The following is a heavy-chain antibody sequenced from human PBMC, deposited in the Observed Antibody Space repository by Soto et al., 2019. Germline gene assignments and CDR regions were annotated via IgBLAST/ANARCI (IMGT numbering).Heavy chain of an antibody. Sequence: WGSLLLSCAASGFTFSIYSMNWVRQAPGKGLEWVSSISSSSSYIYYADSVKGRFTISRDNAKNSLYLQMNSLRAEDTAVYYCARFAWTYDDGMDVWGQGTPVTGSS. V-gene: IGHV3-21*01. J-gene: IGHJ6*01. CDR2: ISSSSSYI. D-gene: IGHD1-1*01. CDR1: GFTFSIYS. CDR3: ARFAWTYDDGMDV.